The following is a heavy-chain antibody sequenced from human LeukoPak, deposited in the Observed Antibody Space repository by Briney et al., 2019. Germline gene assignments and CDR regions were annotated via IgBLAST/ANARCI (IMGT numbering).Heavy chain of an antibody. D-gene: IGHD3-10*01. CDR1: GYSFTSYW. V-gene: IGHV5-51*01. Sequence: GESLKISCKGSGYSFTSYWIGWVRPMPGKGLEWMGIIYPGDSDTRYSPSFQGQVTISADKSISTAYLQWSSLKASDTAMYYCARSLWFGQSPADKGDFDYWGQGTLVTVSS. J-gene: IGHJ4*02. CDR2: IYPGDSDT. CDR3: ARSLWFGQSPADKGDFDY.